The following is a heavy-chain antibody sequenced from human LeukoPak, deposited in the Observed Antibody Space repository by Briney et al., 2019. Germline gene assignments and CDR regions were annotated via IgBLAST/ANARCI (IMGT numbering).Heavy chain of an antibody. CDR1: GGTFSSYA. Sequence: GASVTVSCKASGGTFSSYAISWVRQAPGQGLEWMGRIIPILGIANYAQKFQGRVTITADKSTSTAYMELSSLRSEDTAVYYCARDSVAVAGTPGWFDPWGQGTLVTVSS. CDR2: IIPILGIA. D-gene: IGHD6-19*01. V-gene: IGHV1-69*04. CDR3: ARDSVAVAGTPGWFDP. J-gene: IGHJ5*02.